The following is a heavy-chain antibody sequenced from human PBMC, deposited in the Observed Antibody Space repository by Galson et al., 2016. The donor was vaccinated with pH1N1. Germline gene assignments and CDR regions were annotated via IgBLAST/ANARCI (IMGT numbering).Heavy chain of an antibody. V-gene: IGHV3-30*03. CDR1: GFTFSSYG. Sequence: SLRLSCAASGFTFSSYGMHWVRQAPGKGLQWVAVMTYDGSNAYYADSVKGRFTISRDNSKNTLYLQIYTRRPEDTAVYYCARDRDGKGLDSWGQGILVTVSS. CDR3: ARDRDGKGLDS. CDR2: MTYDGSNA. J-gene: IGHJ4*02.